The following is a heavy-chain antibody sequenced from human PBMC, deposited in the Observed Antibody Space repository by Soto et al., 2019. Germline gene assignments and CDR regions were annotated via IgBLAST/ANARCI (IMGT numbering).Heavy chain of an antibody. CDR2: ISGSGGST. J-gene: IGHJ4*02. CDR3: AEDSVLQYYVSGSWVYDY. Sequence: EVQLLESGGGLVQPGGSLRLSCAASGFTFSSYAMSWVRQAPGKGLEWVSAISGSGGSTYYADSVKGRFTISRDNSKNRLYLKMKSLRAEDTAVYYCAEDSVLQYYVSGSWVYDYWGQGTLVTVYS. D-gene: IGHD3-10*01. CDR1: GFTFSSYA. V-gene: IGHV3-23*01.